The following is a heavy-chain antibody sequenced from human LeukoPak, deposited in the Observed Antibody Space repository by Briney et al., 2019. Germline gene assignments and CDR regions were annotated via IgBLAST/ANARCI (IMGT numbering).Heavy chain of an antibody. CDR1: GYTFTSYY. D-gene: IGHD5-24*01. V-gene: IGHV1-46*01. CDR3: ARIRDGYNDAYDL. J-gene: IGHJ3*01. Sequence: ASVKVSCKASGYTFTSYYMHWVRQAPGQAPGQGLEWMGIINPSGGSTSYAQKFQGRVTMTRDTSTSTVYMELSSLRSEDTAIYYCARIRDGYNDAYDLWGQGTVVTVPS. CDR2: INPSGGST.